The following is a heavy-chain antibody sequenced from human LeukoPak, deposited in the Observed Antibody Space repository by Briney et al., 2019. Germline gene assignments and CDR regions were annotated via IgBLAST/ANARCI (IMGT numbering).Heavy chain of an antibody. CDR3: ARDYSGSYYEGY. Sequence: PGGSLRLSCAASGFTVSSNYMSWVRQAPGKGLEWVSVIYSGGSTYYADSVKGRFTISRDNFKNTLYLQMNSLRAEDTAVYYCARDYSGSYYEGYWXQGTLVTVSS. CDR1: GFTVSSNY. V-gene: IGHV3-53*01. D-gene: IGHD1-26*01. J-gene: IGHJ4*02. CDR2: IYSGGST.